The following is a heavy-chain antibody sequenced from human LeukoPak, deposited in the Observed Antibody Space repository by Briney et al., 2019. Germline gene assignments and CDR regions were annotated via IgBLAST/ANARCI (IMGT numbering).Heavy chain of an antibody. CDR2: IYSGGST. CDR3: ARAGLTGYFPFDY. J-gene: IGHJ4*02. D-gene: IGHD3-9*01. CDR1: GFTVSSNY. V-gene: IGHV3-66*01. Sequence: GGSLRLSCAASGFTVSSNYMSWVRQAPGKGLEWVSVIYSGGSTYYADSVKGRFTISRDNSKNTLYLQMNSLRAEDTAVYYCARAGLTGYFPFDYWGQGTLVTVSS.